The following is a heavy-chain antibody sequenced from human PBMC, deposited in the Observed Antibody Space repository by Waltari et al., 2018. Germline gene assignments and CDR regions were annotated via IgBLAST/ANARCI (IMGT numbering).Heavy chain of an antibody. V-gene: IGHV1-69*13. CDR2: IIPIFGTA. D-gene: IGHD2-15*01. CDR3: ATMVVTGVRDY. Sequence: QVQLVQSGAEVKKPGSSVKVPCKASGGTFSSYAINWVRQAPGQGLEWMGGIIPIFGTANYAQKFQGRVTITADESTSTAYMELSSLRSEDTAVYYCATMVVTGVRDYWGQGTLVTVSS. CDR1: GGTFSSYA. J-gene: IGHJ4*02.